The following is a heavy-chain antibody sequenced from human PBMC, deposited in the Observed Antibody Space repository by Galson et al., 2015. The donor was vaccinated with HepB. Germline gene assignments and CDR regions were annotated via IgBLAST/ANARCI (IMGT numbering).Heavy chain of an antibody. CDR2: IRYDGSNK. D-gene: IGHD3-10*01. CDR3: AKEFGELFGLGYYYYYGMDV. CDR1: GFTFSSYG. V-gene: IGHV3-30*02. Sequence: SLRLSCAASGFTFSSYGMHWVRQAPGKGLEWVAFIRYDGSNKYYADSVKGRFTISRDNSKNTLYLQMNSLRAEDTAVYYCAKEFGELFGLGYYYYYGMDVWGQGTTVTVSS. J-gene: IGHJ6*02.